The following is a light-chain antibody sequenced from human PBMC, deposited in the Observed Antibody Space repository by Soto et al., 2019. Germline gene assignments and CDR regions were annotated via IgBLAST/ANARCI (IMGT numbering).Light chain of an antibody. Sequence: EIVLTQSPGTLSLSPGERATLSCRASQSVISVYFAWYQQKPGQAPRLLIYAASSRATGIPDRFSGSGSGTDSTLTISRLEPEDFAVYYCQQYGSSPTFGQGTRLEIK. V-gene: IGKV3-20*01. J-gene: IGKJ5*01. CDR2: AAS. CDR3: QQYGSSPT. CDR1: QSVISVY.